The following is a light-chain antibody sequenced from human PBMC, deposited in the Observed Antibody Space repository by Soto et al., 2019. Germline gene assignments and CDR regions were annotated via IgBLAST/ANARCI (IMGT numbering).Light chain of an antibody. CDR2: WAS. V-gene: IGKV4-1*01. Sequence: DFVMTQTPDSLAVSLGERATINCKSSQSVLYSSNNKNYLAWYQQKPGQPPKLLLYWASTRESGIPDRISGSGSVTDFTLTITSLQPEDVVVDFGQHYYRTPWTFGQGTKVERK. CDR3: QHYYRTPWT. J-gene: IGKJ1*01. CDR1: QSVLYSSNNKNY.